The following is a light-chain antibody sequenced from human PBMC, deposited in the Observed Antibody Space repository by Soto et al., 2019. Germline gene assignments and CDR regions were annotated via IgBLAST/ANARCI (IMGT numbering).Light chain of an antibody. CDR2: DTS. Sequence: EIVMTQSPATPSVSPGEGATLSCRASQGIGDTLAWYQQKPGQTPRLLIYDTSIRATGVPARFSGSRSGAEFTLTISSLQSEDFAVYYCQQFNNWPRTFGQGTKVDIK. CDR3: QQFNNWPRT. J-gene: IGKJ1*01. CDR1: QGIGDT. V-gene: IGKV3-15*01.